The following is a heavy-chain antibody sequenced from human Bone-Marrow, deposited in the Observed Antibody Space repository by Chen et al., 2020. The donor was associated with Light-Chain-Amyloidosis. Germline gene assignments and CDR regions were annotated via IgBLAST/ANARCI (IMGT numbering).Heavy chain of an antibody. CDR2: INQEGSEK. J-gene: IGHJ4*02. CDR3: AIHQY. V-gene: IGHV3-7*01. Sequence: EEQLVESGGGLLQPGGSLRLSCAGSGFTFSSHWIHWVRQAPGKGLEWVANINQEGSEKYYVDSVKGRFTISRDNAKNSLYLQLNSLRAEDTAVYYCAIHQYWGQGTLVIVSS. CDR1: GFTFSSHW.